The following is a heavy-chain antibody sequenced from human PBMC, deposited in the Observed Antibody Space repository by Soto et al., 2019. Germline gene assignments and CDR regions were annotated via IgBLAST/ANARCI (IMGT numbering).Heavy chain of an antibody. D-gene: IGHD6-13*01. CDR1: GGSISSGGYY. CDR3: ARENQLATFDY. J-gene: IGHJ4*02. CDR2: IYYSGST. V-gene: IGHV4-31*03. Sequence: PSETLSLTCTVSGGSISSGGYYWSWIRQHPGKGLEWIGYIYYSGSTYYNPSLKSRVTISVDTSKNQFSLKLSSVTAADTAVYYCARENQLATFDYWGQGTLVTVSS.